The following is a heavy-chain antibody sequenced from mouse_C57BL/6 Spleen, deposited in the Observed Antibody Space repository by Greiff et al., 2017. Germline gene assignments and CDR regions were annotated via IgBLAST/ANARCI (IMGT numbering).Heavy chain of an antibody. CDR3: ASGDYYGSSP. D-gene: IGHD1-1*01. V-gene: IGHV1-82*01. CDR1: GYAFSSSW. CDR2: IYPGDGDT. J-gene: IGHJ4*01. Sequence: VQLQQSGPELVKPGASVKISCKASGYAFSSSWMNWVKQRPGKGLEWIGRIYPGDGDTNYNGKFKGKATLTADKSSSTAYMQLSSLTSEDSAVYFCASGDYYGSSPWGQGTSVTVSS.